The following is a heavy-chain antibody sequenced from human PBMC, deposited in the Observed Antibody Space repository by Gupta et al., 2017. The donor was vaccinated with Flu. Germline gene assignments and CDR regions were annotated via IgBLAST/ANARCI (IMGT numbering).Heavy chain of an antibody. D-gene: IGHD1-1*01. J-gene: IGHJ6*02. CDR3: ARRKLDPNYYYYYGMDV. CDR2: IYYSGST. Sequence: QVQLQESGPGLVKPSETLSLTCTVSGGSISSYYWSWIRQPPGKGLEWIGYIYYSGSTNYNPSLKSRVTISVDTSKNQFSLKLSSVTAADTAVYYCARRKLDPNYYYYYGMDVWGQGTTVTVSS. CDR1: GGSISSYY. V-gene: IGHV4-59*08.